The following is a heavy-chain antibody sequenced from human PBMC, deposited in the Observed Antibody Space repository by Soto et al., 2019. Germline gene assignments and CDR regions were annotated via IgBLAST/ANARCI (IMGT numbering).Heavy chain of an antibody. J-gene: IGHJ6*02. Sequence: ASVKVSCKASGYTFTGYYMHWVRQAPGQGLEWMGWINPNSGGINYAQKFQGRVTMTRDTSISTAYMELSRLRSDDTAVYYCARTPLWQLVRESGMDVWGQGTTVTVSS. CDR1: GYTFTGYY. D-gene: IGHD6-6*01. V-gene: IGHV1-2*02. CDR2: INPNSGGI. CDR3: ARTPLWQLVRESGMDV.